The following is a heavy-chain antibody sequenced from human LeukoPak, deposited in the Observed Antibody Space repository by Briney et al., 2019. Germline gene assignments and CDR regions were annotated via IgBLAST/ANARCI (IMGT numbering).Heavy chain of an antibody. CDR1: GFTFSSYA. Sequence: GGSLRLSCAASGFTFSSYAMHWARQAPGKGLEYVSGISSNGGTTYYANSVKGRFSISRDNSKNTLYLQMGSLRAEDMAVHYCVRSRDGYNYGWFDPWGQGTLVTVSS. D-gene: IGHD5-24*01. CDR2: ISSNGGTT. V-gene: IGHV3-64*01. J-gene: IGHJ5*02. CDR3: VRSRDGYNYGWFDP.